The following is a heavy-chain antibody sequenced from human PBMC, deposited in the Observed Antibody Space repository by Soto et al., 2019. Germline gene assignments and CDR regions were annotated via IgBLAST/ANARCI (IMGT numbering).Heavy chain of an antibody. CDR3: ARRNCGGGSCYSGNWFDQ. D-gene: IGHD2-15*01. CDR1: GGSISSYY. V-gene: IGHV4-59*01. Sequence: LSLTCTVSGGSISSYYWSWIRQPPGKGLEWIGYIYYSGSTNYNPSLKSRVTISVDTSKNQFSLKLSSVTAADTAVYYCARRNCGGGSCYSGNWFDQWGKG. CDR2: IYYSGST. J-gene: IGHJ5*02.